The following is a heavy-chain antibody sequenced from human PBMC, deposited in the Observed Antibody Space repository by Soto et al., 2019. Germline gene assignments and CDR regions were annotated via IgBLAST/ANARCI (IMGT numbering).Heavy chain of an antibody. Sequence: QVQLQESGPGLVKPSETLSLTCTVSGGSISSYYWSWIRQPPGKGLEWIGYIYYSGSTNYNPSLKSRVPISVDTSKNQFSLKLSSVTAADTAVYYCARTYSSSSYFDYWGQGTLVTVSS. CDR2: IYYSGST. J-gene: IGHJ4*02. CDR3: ARTYSSSSYFDY. CDR1: GGSISSYY. D-gene: IGHD6-6*01. V-gene: IGHV4-59*08.